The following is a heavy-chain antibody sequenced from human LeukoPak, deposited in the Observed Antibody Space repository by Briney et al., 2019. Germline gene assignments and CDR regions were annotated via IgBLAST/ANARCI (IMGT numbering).Heavy chain of an antibody. Sequence: PGGSLRLSCSASGFTFTDAWLTWVRQPPGKGLEWVGRIKSKTDGGTTDYAAPVKGRFTISRDDSKNTLYLQMNSLKTEDTAVYYCTTDPSRVDRYYFDYWGQGTLVTVSS. CDR3: TTDPSRVDRYYFDY. D-gene: IGHD3/OR15-3a*01. V-gene: IGHV3-15*01. J-gene: IGHJ4*02. CDR2: IKSKTDGGTT. CDR1: GFTFTDAW.